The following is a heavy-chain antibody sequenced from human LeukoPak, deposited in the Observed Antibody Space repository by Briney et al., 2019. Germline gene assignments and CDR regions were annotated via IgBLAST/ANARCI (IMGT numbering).Heavy chain of an antibody. J-gene: IGHJ3*02. CDR2: IIGSGGST. CDR1: GITFSSYG. CDR3: AKDPKYYLGATVDAFDI. V-gene: IGHV3-23*01. Sequence: GGSLRLSCPASGITFSSYGMSWVGQPPGKGLEWVSAIIGSGGSTYYAGSVKGRFTSSRDNSKNTLYLQMNSLRAEDTAVYYCAKDPKYYLGATVDAFDIWGQGTMVTVSS. D-gene: IGHD1-26*01.